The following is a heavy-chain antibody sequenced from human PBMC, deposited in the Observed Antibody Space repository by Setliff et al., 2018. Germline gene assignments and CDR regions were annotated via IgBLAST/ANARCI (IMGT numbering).Heavy chain of an antibody. CDR1: EYSFPHYW. J-gene: IGHJ4*02. Sequence: GESLKISCKASEYSFPHYWIAWVRQMPGKGLEWIGIIYPDDSDTTYSPSFQGQVTISADKSISTTYLQWSTLKASDTAMYYCARQRVNEGATGRLGGGFDHWGQGTLVTVSS. V-gene: IGHV5-51*01. CDR3: ARQRVNEGATGRLGGGFDH. CDR2: IYPDDSDT. D-gene: IGHD1-26*01.